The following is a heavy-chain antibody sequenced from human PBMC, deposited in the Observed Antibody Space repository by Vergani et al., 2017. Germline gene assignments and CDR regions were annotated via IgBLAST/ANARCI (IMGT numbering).Heavy chain of an antibody. V-gene: IGHV1-46*03. Sequence: QVQLVQSGAEVGKPGASVKISCKASGYTFTAYYIHWVRQAPEQGLEWVGVISPDGFSTFYAQKFHGRVTITRDTSTSTVYVEVTSLRSDYTAVYYCAREPPLTGFFDYGGQGTLVTVSS. D-gene: IGHD3-9*01. J-gene: IGHJ4*02. CDR1: GYTFTAYY. CDR3: AREPPLTGFFDY. CDR2: ISPDGFST.